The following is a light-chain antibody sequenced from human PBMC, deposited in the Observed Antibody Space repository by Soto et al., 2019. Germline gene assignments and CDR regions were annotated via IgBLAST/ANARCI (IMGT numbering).Light chain of an antibody. V-gene: IGKV1-39*01. CDR1: QNIDNS. Sequence: DIQMTQSPSSLSASVGDRVTITCRASQNIDNSLNWYQQKPGKAPRLLIYVASSLQSGVPSRFSGSGSGTDFTLTISRLEPEDFAVYYCQQYGNFPYTFGPGTKVQIK. CDR3: QQYGNFPYT. J-gene: IGKJ2*01. CDR2: VAS.